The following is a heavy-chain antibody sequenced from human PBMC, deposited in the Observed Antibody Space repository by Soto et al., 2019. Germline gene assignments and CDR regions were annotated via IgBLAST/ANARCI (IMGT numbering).Heavy chain of an antibody. J-gene: IGHJ4*02. Sequence: SLRLSCAASGVTFSSYGMHWVRQAPGKGLEWVAVIWYDGSNKYYADSVKGRFTISRDNSKNTLYLQMNSLRAEDTAVYYCARASVAATFDYWGQGTLVTVSS. CDR3: ARASVAATFDY. CDR1: GVTFSSYG. D-gene: IGHD2-15*01. CDR2: IWYDGSNK. V-gene: IGHV3-33*01.